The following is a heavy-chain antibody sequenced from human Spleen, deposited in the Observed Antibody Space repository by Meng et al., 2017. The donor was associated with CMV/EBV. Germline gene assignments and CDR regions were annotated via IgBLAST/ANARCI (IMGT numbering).Heavy chain of an antibody. J-gene: IGHJ4*02. V-gene: IGHV3-23*01. CDR1: GFTFSSYA. CDR2: ISGSGGST. CDR3: AKDRYGSGPYDY. Sequence: SCAASGFTFSSYAMSWVRQAPGKGLEWVSAISGSGGSTYYADSVKGRFTISGDNSKNTLYLQMNSLRAEDTAVYYCAKDRYGSGPYDYWGQGTLVTVSS. D-gene: IGHD3-10*01.